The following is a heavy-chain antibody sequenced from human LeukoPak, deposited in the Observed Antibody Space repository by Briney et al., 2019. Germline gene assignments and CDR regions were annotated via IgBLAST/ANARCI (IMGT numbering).Heavy chain of an antibody. D-gene: IGHD4-23*01. J-gene: IGHJ4*02. CDR1: GTSFSGYY. V-gene: IGHV4-34*12. Sequence: SETLSLTCAVYGTSFSGYYWRWVRQSPRRGLEWIGEIFHSGTTYYNPSLKSRVTMSVDTSRSQFSLKLRSVTAADTAVYYCARHARVATHTNHIDYWGQGALVTVST. CDR3: ARHARVATHTNHIDY. CDR2: IFHSGTT.